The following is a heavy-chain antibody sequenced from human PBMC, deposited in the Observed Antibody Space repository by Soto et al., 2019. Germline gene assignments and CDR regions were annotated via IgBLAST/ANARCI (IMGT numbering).Heavy chain of an antibody. CDR3: AGEYYYGSGPWD. D-gene: IGHD3-10*01. CDR1: GYTFTSYG. CDR2: ISAYNGNT. V-gene: IGHV1-18*01. J-gene: IGHJ4*02. Sequence: QVQLVQSGAEVKKPGASVKVSCRASGYTFTSYGISWVRQAPGQGLEWMGWISAYNGNTYYAQNLQGRVTMATDTSASTAYMELRSLRSDDTAVYYCAGEYYYGSGPWDGGQGTLVTVSS.